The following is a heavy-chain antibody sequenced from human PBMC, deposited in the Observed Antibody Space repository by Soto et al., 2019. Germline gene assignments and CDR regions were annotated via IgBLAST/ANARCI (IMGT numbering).Heavy chain of an antibody. V-gene: IGHV1-69*12. D-gene: IGHD2-15*01. CDR2: IIPIFGTA. Sequence: QVQLVQSGAEVKKPGSSVKVSCKASGGTFSSYAISWVRQAPGQGLEWMGGIIPIFGTANYAQKFQGRVTVTAEDSTGTAYMALGGLGSEDVAVFCCAGDSRYCGGGCCFFLLGIDYWGQGTLVTVSS. CDR3: AGDSRYCGGGCCFFLLGIDY. J-gene: IGHJ4*02. CDR1: GGTFSSYA.